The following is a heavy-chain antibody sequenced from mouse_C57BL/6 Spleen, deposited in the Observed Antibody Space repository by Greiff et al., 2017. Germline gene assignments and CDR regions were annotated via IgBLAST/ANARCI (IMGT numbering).Heavy chain of an antibody. CDR3: AGEGYYDYEEFAY. J-gene: IGHJ3*01. CDR2: IPPNSGST. CDR1: GYTFTSYW. D-gene: IGHD2-4*01. V-gene: IGHV1-64*01. Sequence: QVQLQQPGAELVKPGASVKLSCKASGYTFTSYWMHWVKQRPGQGLEWIGMIPPNSGSTNYNEKFKSKATLTVDKSSSTAYMQLSSLTSEDSAVYYCAGEGYYDYEEFAYWGQGTLVTVSA.